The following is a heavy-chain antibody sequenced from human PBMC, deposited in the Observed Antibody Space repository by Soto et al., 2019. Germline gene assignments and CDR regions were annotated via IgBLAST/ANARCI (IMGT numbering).Heavy chain of an antibody. V-gene: IGHV5-51*01. Sequence: PGESLKISWKGSGYSFTSYWIGWVRQMPGKGLEWMGIIYPGDSDTRYSPSFQGQVTISADNSISTAYLQWSSLKASDTAMYYCARLIFLRGYSYFVYWGQGTLVTVSS. CDR1: GYSFTSYW. CDR2: IYPGDSDT. D-gene: IGHD5-18*01. J-gene: IGHJ4*02. CDR3: ARLIFLRGYSYFVY.